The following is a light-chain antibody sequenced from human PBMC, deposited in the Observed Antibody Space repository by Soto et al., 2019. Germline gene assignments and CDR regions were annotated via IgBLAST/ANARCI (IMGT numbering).Light chain of an antibody. V-gene: IGKV1-27*01. CDR3: QKYNSSPLT. J-gene: IGKJ4*01. Sequence: DIQMTQSPSALASSLGDRVTSTCRASLPISNYLSWYQPKPGKTPNLLIYAASTLQAGVPSRFSGSGSRTDFTLTISTLQPEHVAAYYCQKYNSSPLTFGGGTKVDIQ. CDR2: AAS. CDR1: LPISNY.